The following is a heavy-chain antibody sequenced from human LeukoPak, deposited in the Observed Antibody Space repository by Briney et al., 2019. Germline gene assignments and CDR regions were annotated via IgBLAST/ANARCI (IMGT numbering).Heavy chain of an antibody. J-gene: IGHJ6*02. D-gene: IGHD6-13*01. V-gene: IGHV4-59*12. CDR3: ARDPVSVAAAGKGYYYYYGMDV. Sequence: SETLSLTCTVSGGSISSYYWSWIRQPPGKGLEWIGYIYYSGSTNYNPSLKSRVTISVDTSKNQFSLKLSSVTAADTAVYYCARDPVSVAAAGKGYYYYYGMDVWGQGTTVTVSS. CDR2: IYYSGST. CDR1: GGSISSYY.